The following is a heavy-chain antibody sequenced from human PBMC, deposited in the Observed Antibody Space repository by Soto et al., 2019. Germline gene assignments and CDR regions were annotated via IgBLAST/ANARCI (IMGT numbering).Heavy chain of an antibody. D-gene: IGHD3-16*02. CDR2: IYYSGST. J-gene: IGHJ5*02. V-gene: IGHV4-31*03. CDR3: ARDGTIPWQELHLGELSPGRPGSGFDP. Sequence: QVQLQESGPGLVKPSQTLSLTCTVSGGSISSGGYFWSWIRQHPGKGLEWIGYIYYSGSTYYNPSLKSRVTISVDTSKNQFSLKLSSVTAADTAVYYCARDGTIPWQELHLGELSPGRPGSGFDPWGQGTLVTVSS. CDR1: GGSISSGGYF.